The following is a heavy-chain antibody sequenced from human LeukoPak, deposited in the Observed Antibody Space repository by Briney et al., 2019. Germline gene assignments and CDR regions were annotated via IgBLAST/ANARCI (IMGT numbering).Heavy chain of an antibody. J-gene: IGHJ4*02. V-gene: IGHV3-74*01. CDR1: GFTFSSYW. CDR3: ARHYRQAAALDY. D-gene: IGHD6-13*01. CDR2: INSDGSST. Sequence: GGSLSLSYAASGFTFSSYWMHWVRQAPGKGLVWVSRINSDGSSTSYADSVKGRFTISRDNAKNTLYLQMNSLRAEDTAVYYCARHYRQAAALDYWGQGTLVTVSS.